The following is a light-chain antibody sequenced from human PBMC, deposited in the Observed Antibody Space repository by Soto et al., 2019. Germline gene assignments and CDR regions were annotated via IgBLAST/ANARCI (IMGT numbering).Light chain of an antibody. J-gene: IGKJ3*01. CDR2: GAS. CDR1: QSVSSN. Sequence: EIVMTQSPATLSVSPGERATLSCRASQSVSSNLAWYQLKPGQAPRLLIYGASARATGIPARFSGSGSGTEFTLTISSLQSEDFAVYFCQHYNNWPLTFGPGIKVDIK. V-gene: IGKV3-15*01. CDR3: QHYNNWPLT.